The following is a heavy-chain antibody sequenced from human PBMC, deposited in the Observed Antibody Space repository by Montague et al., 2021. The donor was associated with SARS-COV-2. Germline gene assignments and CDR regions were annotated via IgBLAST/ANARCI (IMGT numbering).Heavy chain of an antibody. Sequence: SETLSLTCTVSGGSISGYYWNWIRQPPGKGPEWIGYIYSSGSTNYNPPLKSRVTMSVDTSKNQLSLNLSSVTAADTAVYYCARDSLVASYYYYGVDVWGQGATVTVAS. D-gene: IGHD2-2*01. V-gene: IGHV4-59*13. CDR3: ARDSLVASYYYYGVDV. CDR2: IYSSGST. J-gene: IGHJ6*02. CDR1: GGSISGYY.